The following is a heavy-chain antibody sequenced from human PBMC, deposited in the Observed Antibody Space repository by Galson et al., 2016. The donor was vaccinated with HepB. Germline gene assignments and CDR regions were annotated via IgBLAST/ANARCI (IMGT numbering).Heavy chain of an antibody. Sequence: SLRLSCAASGFTFSSYGMHWVRQAPGKGLEWVAVISYDGSNKYYTDSVKGRFTISRDNSKNTLYLQMNSLRAEDTAVYYFARDINLYDSSGYYYDPSRNADYWGQGTLVTVSS. CDR2: ISYDGSNK. J-gene: IGHJ4*02. V-gene: IGHV3-30*03. D-gene: IGHD3-22*01. CDR3: ARDINLYDSSGYYYDPSRNADY. CDR1: GFTFSSYG.